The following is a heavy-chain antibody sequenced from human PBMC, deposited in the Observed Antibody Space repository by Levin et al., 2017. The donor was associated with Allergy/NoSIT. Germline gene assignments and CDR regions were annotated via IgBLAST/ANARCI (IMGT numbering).Heavy chain of an antibody. CDR3: VRDAGDDTAGYYFDS. V-gene: IGHV3-33*01. CDR1: GFTFSGYV. D-gene: IGHD3-22*01. CDR2: VWFDGSNE. J-gene: IGHJ4*02. Sequence: GGSLRLSCAASGFTFSGYVIHWVRQAPGKGLEWVARVWFDGSNEQYAESVKGRFTISRDNSKKTVQLQMNSLRVDDTAVYYCVRDAGDDTAGYYFDSWGQGTLVTVSS.